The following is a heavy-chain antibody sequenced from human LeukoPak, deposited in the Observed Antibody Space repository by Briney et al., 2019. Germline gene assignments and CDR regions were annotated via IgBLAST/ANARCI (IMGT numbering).Heavy chain of an antibody. CDR2: IWHDGRNK. CDR3: ARDRGSDDPIDY. Sequence: GGSLRLSCAASGFTFNKYGMHWVRQAPGKGLEWVAVIWHDGRNKYYADSVKGRFTVSRDNSKNTLYLQMSSLRAEDTAVYYCARDRGSDDPIDYWGQGTPVTVSA. J-gene: IGHJ4*02. V-gene: IGHV3-33*01. D-gene: IGHD2-15*01. CDR1: GFTFNKYG.